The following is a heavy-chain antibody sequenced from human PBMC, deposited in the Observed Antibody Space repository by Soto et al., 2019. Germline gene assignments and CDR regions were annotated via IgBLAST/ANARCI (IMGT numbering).Heavy chain of an antibody. D-gene: IGHD6-19*01. V-gene: IGHV1-3*01. CDR1: GYTFTNYA. J-gene: IGHJ4*02. Sequence: ASVKVSCKASGYTFTNYAIHWVRQAPGQRLEWMGWINGGNGDTTYSQKFQGRVTITRDTSASTAHMELTRLRSEDTAVYYCATDIPFGLWLARWGQGPKVTV. CDR2: INGGNGDT. CDR3: ATDIPFGLWLAR.